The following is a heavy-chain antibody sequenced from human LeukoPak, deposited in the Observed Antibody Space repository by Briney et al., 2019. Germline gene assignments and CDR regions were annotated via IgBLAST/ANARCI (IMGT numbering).Heavy chain of an antibody. V-gene: IGHV4-61*01. D-gene: IGHD4-17*01. CDR1: GGSVSSGIYC. Sequence: ASETLSLTCTVPGGSVSSGIYCWSWIRQPPGKALEWIGYISYSGTTNYNPSLKSRVTISVDTSKNQSSLKLTSVTAADTAVYYCARMRHGDYFDYWGQGTLVTVSS. CDR3: ARMRHGDYFDY. CDR2: ISYSGTT. J-gene: IGHJ4*02.